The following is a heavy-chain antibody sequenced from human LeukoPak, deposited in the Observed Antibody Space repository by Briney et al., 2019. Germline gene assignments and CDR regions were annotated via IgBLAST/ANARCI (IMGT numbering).Heavy chain of an antibody. J-gene: IGHJ4*02. Sequence: SETLCLTCIVSGGSISSYYWSWIRQPAGKGLEWIGRIYTSGSTNYNPSLKSRVTMSVDTSKNQFSLKLSSVTAADTAVYYCARDTEYYGSGSYDYWGQGTLVTVSS. CDR1: GGSISSYY. CDR3: ARDTEYYGSGSYDY. V-gene: IGHV4-4*07. D-gene: IGHD3-10*01. CDR2: IYTSGST.